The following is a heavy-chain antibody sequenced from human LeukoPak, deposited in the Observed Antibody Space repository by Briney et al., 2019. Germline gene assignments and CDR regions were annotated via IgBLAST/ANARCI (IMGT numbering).Heavy chain of an antibody. CDR1: GFTFSDYW. V-gene: IGHV3-7*01. CDR2: INQDGSEK. Sequence: GGSLRLSCAVSGFTFSDYWMTWVRQAPGKGLEWVANINQDGSEKYYVDSVKGRFTISRDNAKNSLYLQINSLRAEDTAVYYCARDPHDYSIHWYFDSWGQGTLVTVSS. D-gene: IGHD4-11*01. J-gene: IGHJ4*02. CDR3: ARDPHDYSIHWYFDS.